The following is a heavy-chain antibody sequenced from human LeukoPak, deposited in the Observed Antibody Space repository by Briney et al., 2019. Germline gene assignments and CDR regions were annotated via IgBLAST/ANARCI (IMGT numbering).Heavy chain of an antibody. CDR1: GYSITSGYY. D-gene: IGHD6-19*01. CDR3: ARGLILAGETLGY. Sequence: SETLSLTCTVSGYSITSGYYWGWIRQPPWKGLDWIGEINHSGIPRYNPSLKSRVTISLDTSKNQFSLNLTSVTAADTAVYYCARGLILAGETLGYWGQGNLVTVSS. J-gene: IGHJ4*02. V-gene: IGHV4-38-2*02. CDR2: INHSGIP.